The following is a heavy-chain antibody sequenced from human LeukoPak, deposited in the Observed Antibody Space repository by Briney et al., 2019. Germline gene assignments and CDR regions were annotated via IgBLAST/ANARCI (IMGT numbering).Heavy chain of an antibody. J-gene: IGHJ4*02. D-gene: IGHD4-17*01. V-gene: IGHV1-2*04. CDR1: GYTFTGYY. CDR2: INPNSGGT. CDR3: ATPPRRGDYAFDY. Sequence: ASVKVSCKASGYTFTGYYMHWVRQAPGQGLEWMGWINPNSGGTNYAQKFQGWVTMTRDTSISTAYMELSSLRSEDTAVYYCATPPRRGDYAFDYWGQGTLVTVSS.